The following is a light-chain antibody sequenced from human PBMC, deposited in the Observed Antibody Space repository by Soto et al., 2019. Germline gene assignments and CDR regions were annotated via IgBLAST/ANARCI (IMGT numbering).Light chain of an antibody. J-gene: IGLJ1*01. CDR2: DVT. CDR3: SSHAGSSVV. V-gene: IGLV2-11*01. CDR1: SRDVGGYNY. Sequence: QSVPTKPRAVSGPPGQSVTISRTGTSRDVGGYNYVSWYHQHPGKAPKLMIYDVTTRPSGVPDRFSCSKSGNTASLTISGLQAEDEADYYCSSHAGSSVVFGTGTKVTVL.